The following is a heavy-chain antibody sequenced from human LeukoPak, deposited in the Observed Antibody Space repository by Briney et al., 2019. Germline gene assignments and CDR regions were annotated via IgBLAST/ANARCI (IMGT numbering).Heavy chain of an antibody. D-gene: IGHD6-13*01. Sequence: ASVMVSCKASGYIFTGYYIHWVRQAPGQGLEWMGWINPNSGVTRYAQRFQGRVTTTRDTSINTAYMEVSRLRSDDTAVYYCARGGNWQQLVEYHFDYWGQGTLVTVSS. J-gene: IGHJ4*02. V-gene: IGHV1-2*02. CDR2: INPNSGVT. CDR3: ARGGNWQQLVEYHFDY. CDR1: GYIFTGYY.